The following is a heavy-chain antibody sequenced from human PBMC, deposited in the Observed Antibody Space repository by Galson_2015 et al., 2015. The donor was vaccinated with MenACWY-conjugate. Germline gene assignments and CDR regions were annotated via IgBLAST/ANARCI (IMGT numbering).Heavy chain of an antibody. D-gene: IGHD3-9*01. CDR3: AHGNFDILTGYYWFDAFDI. CDR1: GFSLTTTGVG. V-gene: IGHV2-5*02. Sequence: PALVKPTQTLTLPCTFSGFSLTTTGVGVGWIRQPPGKALEWLALIYWDDDQRVSPSLKSRLTITKDTSKNQVVLTLTNVDPVDTATYYCAHGNFDILTGYYWFDAFDIWGQGKMVTVSS. CDR2: IYWDDDQ. J-gene: IGHJ3*02.